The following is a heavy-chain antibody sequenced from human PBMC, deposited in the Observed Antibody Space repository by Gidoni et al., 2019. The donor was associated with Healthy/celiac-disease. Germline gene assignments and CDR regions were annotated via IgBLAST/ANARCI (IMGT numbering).Heavy chain of an antibody. CDR1: DFSRSTRGMR. CDR3: ARSDKSTGELNY. V-gene: IGHV2-70*04. J-gene: IGHJ4*02. D-gene: IGHD3-16*01. Sequence: QVTLKESGPALVKPTQTLTLTCTFSDFSRSTRGMRGSWIRQPPGKALEWLARIDWDDDKFYSTSLKTRLTISKDTSKNQVVLTMTNMDPVDTATYYCARSDKSTGELNYWGQGTLVTVSS. CDR2: IDWDDDK.